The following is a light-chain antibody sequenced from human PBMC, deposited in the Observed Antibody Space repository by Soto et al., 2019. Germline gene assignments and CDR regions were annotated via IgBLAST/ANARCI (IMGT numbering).Light chain of an antibody. Sequence: QLVLTQSSSASASLGSSVKLTCTLSSGHNTYTIAWHQQQPGKAPRYLMKLERSGSYDKGSGVPDRFSGSSSGADRYLTISNLQSEDEADYYCETWDSNTHTVFGGGTQLTA. CDR3: ETWDSNTHTV. CDR1: SGHNTYT. V-gene: IGLV4-60*03. CDR2: LERSGSY. J-gene: IGLJ7*02.